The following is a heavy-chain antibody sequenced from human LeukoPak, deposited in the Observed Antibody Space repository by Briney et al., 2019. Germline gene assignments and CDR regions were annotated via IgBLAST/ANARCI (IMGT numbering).Heavy chain of an antibody. V-gene: IGHV4-39*07. CDR1: GGSISSSSYY. J-gene: IGHJ4*02. Sequence: SETLSLTCTVSGGSISSSSYYWGWIRQPPGKGLEWIGSIYYSGSTYYNPSLKSRVTISVDTSKNQFSLKLSSVTAADTAVYYCARDRVLAAYFDYWGQGTLVTVSS. D-gene: IGHD2-2*01. CDR3: ARDRVLAAYFDY. CDR2: IYYSGST.